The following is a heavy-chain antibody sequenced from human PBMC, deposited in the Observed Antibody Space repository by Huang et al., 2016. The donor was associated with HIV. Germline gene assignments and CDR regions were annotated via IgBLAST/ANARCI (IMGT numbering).Heavy chain of an antibody. D-gene: IGHD6-6*01. CDR1: GYTFTDSN. J-gene: IGHJ4*02. CDR3: ARDWSFGSSTSPAD. CDR2: INHKRGGT. V-gene: IGHV1-2*02. Sequence: QVQLVQSGAEVKNPGASVRVSCKASGYTFTDSNIHWVRQAPGQGLEWMGWINHKRGGTIYAQRLQGRVTRTRDTTISTVHMDLRRIQSDDTAVYFCARDWSFGSSTSPADWGQGTLVTVSS.